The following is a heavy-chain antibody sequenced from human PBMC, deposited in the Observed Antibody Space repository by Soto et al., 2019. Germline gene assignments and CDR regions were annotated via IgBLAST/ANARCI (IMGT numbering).Heavy chain of an antibody. CDR3: ARSNWYSEY. Sequence: QVQLQESGPGLMKPSETLSLTCTVSGGSISNHYWSWIRQPPGKGLEWIGYIYYNGNTNYNPSLKSRVTMSVDTSKNQSSLKLSAVTAADTAVYYCARSNWYSEYWGQGTLVTVSS. CDR2: IYYNGNT. CDR1: GGSISNHY. J-gene: IGHJ4*02. D-gene: IGHD7-27*01. V-gene: IGHV4-59*11.